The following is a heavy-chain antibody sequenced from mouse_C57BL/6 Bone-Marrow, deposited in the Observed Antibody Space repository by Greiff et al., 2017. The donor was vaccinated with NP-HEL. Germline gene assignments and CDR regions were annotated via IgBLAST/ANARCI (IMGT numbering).Heavy chain of an antibody. CDR2: IWSDGST. Sequence: VQRVESGPGLVAPSQSLSITCTVSGFSLTSYGVHWVRQTPGKGLEWLVVIWSDGSTTNNSALKSRLSISKDNSKSQVFLKMNSLQTDDTSMYYCARQAYYYDIAMDYWGQGTSVTVSS. J-gene: IGHJ4*01. D-gene: IGHD1-1*01. V-gene: IGHV2-6-1*01. CDR1: GFSLTSYG. CDR3: ARQAYYYDIAMDY.